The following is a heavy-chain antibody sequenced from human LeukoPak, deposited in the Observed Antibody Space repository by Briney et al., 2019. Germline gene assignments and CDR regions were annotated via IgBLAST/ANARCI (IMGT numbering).Heavy chain of an antibody. CDR1: GFTFSSYS. D-gene: IGHD2-8*01. CDR3: AREKVGVSFDY. V-gene: IGHV3-21*01. CDR2: ISSTSSYI. J-gene: IGHJ4*02. Sequence: GGSLRLSCAASGFTFSSYSMNWVRQAPGKGLEWVSSISSTSSYIYYADSVKGRFTISRDNARNSLYLQVNSLRAEDTALYYCAREKVGVSFDYWGQGTLVTVSS.